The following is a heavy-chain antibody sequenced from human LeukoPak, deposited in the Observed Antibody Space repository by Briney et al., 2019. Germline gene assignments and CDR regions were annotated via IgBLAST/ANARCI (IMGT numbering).Heavy chain of an antibody. CDR1: GYTFTVYF. J-gene: IGHJ4*02. CDR2: INPNSGGT. CDR3: ARELNYDSSGYYFDY. D-gene: IGHD3-22*01. V-gene: IGHV1-2*02. Sequence: ASVKVSCKASGYTFTVYFMHWVRQAPGQGLEWMGWINPNSGGTNYAQKFQGRVTMTRDASISTAYMELSRLRSDDTAVYYCARELNYDSSGYYFDYWGQGTLVTVSS.